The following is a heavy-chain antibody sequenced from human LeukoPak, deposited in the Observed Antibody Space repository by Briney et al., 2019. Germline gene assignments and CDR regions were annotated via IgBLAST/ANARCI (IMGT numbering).Heavy chain of an antibody. D-gene: IGHD6-19*01. J-gene: IGHJ4*02. CDR2: IHSDGSST. CDR3: ARDPQWLGYYFDY. Sequence: GGSLRLSCAASGFTFSYYWMHWVRQAPGKGLVWVSRIHSDGSSTTYADSVKGRFTISRDNAKNTLFLQMSSLRAEDTAVYYCARDPQWLGYYFDYWGQGTLVTVSS. V-gene: IGHV3-74*01. CDR1: GFTFSYYW.